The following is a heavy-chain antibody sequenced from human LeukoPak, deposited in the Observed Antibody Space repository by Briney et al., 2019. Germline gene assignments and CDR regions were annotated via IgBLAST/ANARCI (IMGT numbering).Heavy chain of an antibody. CDR2: IHPNSGET. Sequence: ASVKVSCKASGYTFTGYHIHWVRQAPGQGLEWMGWIHPNSGETLYAQKFQGRVTMTRDTSISTAYMELSRLRSDDTAVYYCARDRRGVRGVTNWFDPWGQGTLVTVSS. V-gene: IGHV1-2*02. J-gene: IGHJ5*02. CDR3: ARDRRGVRGVTNWFDP. D-gene: IGHD3-10*01. CDR1: GYTFTGYH.